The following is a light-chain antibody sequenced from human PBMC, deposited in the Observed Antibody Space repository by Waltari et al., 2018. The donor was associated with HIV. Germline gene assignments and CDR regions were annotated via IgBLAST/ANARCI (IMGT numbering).Light chain of an antibody. J-gene: IGKJ1*01. CDR3: QQYNSYSQT. CDR2: KAS. V-gene: IGKV1-5*03. CDR1: QSISSW. Sequence: DIQMTQSPSTLSASVGDRVTITCRASQSISSWLAWYQQKPGKAPKLLIYKASSLESGVPSRFGGSGSWTEFTLTISSLQPDDFATYYCQQYNSYSQTFGQGTKVEIK.